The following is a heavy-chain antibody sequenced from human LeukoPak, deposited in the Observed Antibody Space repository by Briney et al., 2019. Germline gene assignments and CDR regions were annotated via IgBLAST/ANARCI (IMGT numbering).Heavy chain of an antibody. D-gene: IGHD6-6*01. J-gene: IGHJ4*02. CDR3: ARTQYSSWLGEFVY. V-gene: IGHV3-48*01. CDR2: VSSSSSTI. CDR1: GFTFSSYS. Sequence: GGSLRLSCAASGFTFSSYSMNWVRQAPGKGLEWVSYVSSSSSTIYYADSVKGRFTISRDNAKNSLYLQMNSLRAEDTAVYYCARTQYSSWLGEFVYWGQGTLVTVSS.